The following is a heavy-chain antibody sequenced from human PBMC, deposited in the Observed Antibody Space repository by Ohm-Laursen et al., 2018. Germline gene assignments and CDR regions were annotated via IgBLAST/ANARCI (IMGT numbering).Heavy chain of an antibody. Sequence: SLRLSCAASGFTVGNNYMSWVRQAPGKGLEWVSFIYSGGSTYYADSVKGRFTISRDNAKNSLYLQMNSLRAEDTAVYYCARDGIVVVPAAIPEEYYYYYYGMDVWGQGTTVTVSS. D-gene: IGHD2-2*02. V-gene: IGHV3-66*01. J-gene: IGHJ6*02. CDR2: IYSGGST. CDR3: ARDGIVVVPAAIPEEYYYYYYGMDV. CDR1: GFTVGNNY.